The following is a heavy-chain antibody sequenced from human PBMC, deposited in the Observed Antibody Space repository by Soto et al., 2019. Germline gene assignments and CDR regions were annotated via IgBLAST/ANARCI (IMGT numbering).Heavy chain of an antibody. J-gene: IGHJ5*02. Sequence: QVLPVQSGAEVKKPGASVKVSCKASGYTFTSYDINWVRQATGQGLEWMGWMNPNSGNTGYAQKFQGRVTMTRNTSISTAYMELSSLRSEDTAVYYCARGSVYSGSYYEYWFDPWGQGTLVTVSS. CDR2: MNPNSGNT. D-gene: IGHD1-26*01. V-gene: IGHV1-8*01. CDR1: GYTFTSYD. CDR3: ARGSVYSGSYYEYWFDP.